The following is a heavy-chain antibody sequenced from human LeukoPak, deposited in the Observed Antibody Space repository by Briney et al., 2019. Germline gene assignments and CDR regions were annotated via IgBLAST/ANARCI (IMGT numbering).Heavy chain of an antibody. CDR3: ARDRDYYDSSGLGYFDY. CDR2: IYSGGST. Sequence: GGSLRLSCAASGFTFDDFAMHWVRQAPGKGLEWVSVIYSGGSTYYADSVKGRFTISRDNSKNTLYLQMNSLRAEDTAVYYCARDRDYYDSSGLGYFDYWGQGTLVTVSS. D-gene: IGHD3-22*01. V-gene: IGHV3-53*01. J-gene: IGHJ4*02. CDR1: GFTFDDFA.